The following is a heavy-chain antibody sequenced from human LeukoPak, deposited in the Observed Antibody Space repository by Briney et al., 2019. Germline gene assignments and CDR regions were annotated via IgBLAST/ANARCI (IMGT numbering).Heavy chain of an antibody. CDR1: GGSFSGYY. CDR2: INHSGST. J-gene: IGHJ4*02. V-gene: IGHV4-34*01. D-gene: IGHD4-23*01. Sequence: PSETLSLTCAVYGGSFSGYYWSWIRQPPGKGLEGIGEINHSGSTNYNPSLKSRVTISVDTSKNQFSLKLSSVTAADTAVYYCAARGNGFDYWGQGTLVTVSS. CDR3: AARGNGFDY.